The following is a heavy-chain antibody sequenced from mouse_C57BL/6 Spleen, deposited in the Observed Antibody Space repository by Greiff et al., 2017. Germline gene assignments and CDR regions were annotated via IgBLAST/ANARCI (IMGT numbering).Heavy chain of an antibody. CDR2: IDPENGDT. V-gene: IGHV14-4*01. J-gene: IGHJ3*01. CDR3: TTSRYLFAY. D-gene: IGHD5-1*01. Sequence: EVQLQQSGAELVRPGASVKLSCTASGFNIKDDYMHWVKQRPEQGLEWIGWIDPENGDTEYASKFQGKATITADTSSNTAYLQLSSLTSEDTAVYYCTTSRYLFAYWGQGTLVTVSA. CDR1: GFNIKDDY.